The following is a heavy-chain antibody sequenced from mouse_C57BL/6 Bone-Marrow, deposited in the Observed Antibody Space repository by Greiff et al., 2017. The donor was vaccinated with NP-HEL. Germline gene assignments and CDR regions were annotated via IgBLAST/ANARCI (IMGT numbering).Heavy chain of an antibody. J-gene: IGHJ2*01. Sequence: EVKLVESGGGLVQPGGSLKLSCAASGFTFSDYGMAWVRQAPRKGPEWVAFISNLAYSIYYADTVTGRFTISREKAKNTLYLEMSSLRSEDTAMYYCARGGYGNYGPFDYWGQGTTLTVSS. CDR2: ISNLAYSI. D-gene: IGHD2-1*01. V-gene: IGHV5-15*01. CDR3: ARGGYGNYGPFDY. CDR1: GFTFSDYG.